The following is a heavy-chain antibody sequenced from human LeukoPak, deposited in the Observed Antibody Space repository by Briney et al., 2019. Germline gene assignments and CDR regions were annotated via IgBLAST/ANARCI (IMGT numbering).Heavy chain of an antibody. J-gene: IGHJ3*02. CDR2: ISGSGGST. Sequence: GGSLRLSCADSGFPFSSYAMSWVRQAPGKGLEWVSAISGSGGSTYYADSVKGRFTISRDNSKNTLYLQMNSLRAEDTAVYYCAKAHRKPWVNAFDIWGQGTMVTVSS. CDR1: GFPFSSYA. CDR3: AKAHRKPWVNAFDI. D-gene: IGHD1-14*01. V-gene: IGHV3-23*01.